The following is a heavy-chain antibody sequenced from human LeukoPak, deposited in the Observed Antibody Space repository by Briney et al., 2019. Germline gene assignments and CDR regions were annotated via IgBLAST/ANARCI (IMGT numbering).Heavy chain of an antibody. CDR1: GFTFSSYG. V-gene: IGHV3-23*01. J-gene: IGHJ4*02. CDR3: AKAFSSAYDYGPTDY. CDR2: ISGSGGST. D-gene: IGHD5-12*01. Sequence: GGSLRLSCAASGFTFSSYGMSWVRQAPGKGLEWVSAISGSGGSTYYADSVKGRFTISRDNSKNTLYLQMNSLRAEDTAVYYCAKAFSSAYDYGPTDYWGQGTLVTVSS.